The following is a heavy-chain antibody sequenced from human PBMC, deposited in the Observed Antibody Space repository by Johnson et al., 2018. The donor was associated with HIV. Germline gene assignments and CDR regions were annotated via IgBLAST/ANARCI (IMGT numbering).Heavy chain of an antibody. CDR1: GFTFSSYA. D-gene: IGHD6-6*01. Sequence: QVQLVESGGGVVQPGRSLRLSCAASGFTFSSYAIHWVRQAPGKGLEWVAVISYDGSNNYYADSVKGRFTLSRDNPKNTLYLQMNSLRAEDTALYYCARELLGSSSPDAFDIWGQGTMVTVSS. CDR3: ARELLGSSSPDAFDI. CDR2: ISYDGSNN. V-gene: IGHV3-30*03. J-gene: IGHJ3*02.